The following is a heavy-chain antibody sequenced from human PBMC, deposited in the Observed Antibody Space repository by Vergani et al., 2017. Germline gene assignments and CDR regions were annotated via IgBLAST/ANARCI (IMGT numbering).Heavy chain of an antibody. J-gene: IGHJ6*03. D-gene: IGHD2-2*01. CDR2: VWYDGSNK. CDR3: ARAAGYCSSTSCPPTLKPSYDYIYV. CDR1: GFTFSSYG. Sequence: QVQLVESGGGVVQPGRSLRLFCAASGFTFSSYGMHWVRQVPGKGLEWVAVVWYDGSNKYYGDSVKGRFTISRDNSKNTLYLQMKSLRAEDTAVYYCARAAGYCSSTSCPPTLKPSYDYIYVWGKRATVAVSS. V-gene: IGHV3-33*01.